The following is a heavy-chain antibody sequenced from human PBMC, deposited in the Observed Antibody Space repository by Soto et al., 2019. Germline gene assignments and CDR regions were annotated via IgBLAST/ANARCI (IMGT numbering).Heavy chain of an antibody. D-gene: IGHD6-19*01. Sequence: EVQLLESGGGLVQPGGSLRLSCAASGFTFSSYAMSWVRQAPGKGLEWVSAISGSGGSTYYADAVKGRFTISRDNSKNPLYLQMDSLRAEDTAVYYCAKEPRVSSGWYEVHCGQGTLVTVSS. CDR3: AKEPRVSSGWYEVH. CDR1: GFTFSSYA. CDR2: ISGSGGST. J-gene: IGHJ4*02. V-gene: IGHV3-23*01.